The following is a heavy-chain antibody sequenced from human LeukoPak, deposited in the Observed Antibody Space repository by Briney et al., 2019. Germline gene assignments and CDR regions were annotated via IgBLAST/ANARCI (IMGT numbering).Heavy chain of an antibody. CDR2: ISYSGSI. V-gene: IGHV4-59*01. J-gene: IGHJ3*02. CDR1: GGSISSYY. Sequence: PSETLSLTCTVSGGSISSYYWSWIRQPPGKGLEWIGYISYSGSINYNPSLKSRVTISADTSKNQFSLNLSSVTAADTAVYYRARQYSGYDYDAFDIWGQGTMVTVSS. CDR3: ARQYSGYDYDAFDI. D-gene: IGHD5-12*01.